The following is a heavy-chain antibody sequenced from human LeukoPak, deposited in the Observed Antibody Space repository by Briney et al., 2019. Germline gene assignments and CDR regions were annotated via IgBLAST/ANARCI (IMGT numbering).Heavy chain of an antibody. Sequence: GDSLKISCQGSGYSFPSYWIGWVRQMPGKGLEWMGIIFPADSDNRYSPSFQGQVTISADKSISTAYLQWSSLKASDTAMYYCARLEGIASRMDVWGQGTTVAVSS. CDR1: GYSFPSYW. V-gene: IGHV5-51*01. D-gene: IGHD6-6*01. CDR3: ARLEGIASRMDV. J-gene: IGHJ6*02. CDR2: IFPADSDN.